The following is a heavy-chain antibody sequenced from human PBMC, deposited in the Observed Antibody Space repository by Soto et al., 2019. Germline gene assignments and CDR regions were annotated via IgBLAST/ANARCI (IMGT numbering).Heavy chain of an antibody. CDR3: ARPSYSSSSFRNYYYYYGMDV. D-gene: IGHD6-6*01. V-gene: IGHV1-18*04. CDR1: GYTFTSYG. J-gene: IGHJ6*02. Sequence: QVQLVQSGAEVKKPGASVKVSCKASGYTFTSYGISWVRQAPGQGLEWMGWISAYNGNTNYAQKLQGRVTMTTDTSTSTAYMELRSLRSDDTAVYYCARPSYSSSSFRNYYYYYGMDVWGQGTTVTVSS. CDR2: ISAYNGNT.